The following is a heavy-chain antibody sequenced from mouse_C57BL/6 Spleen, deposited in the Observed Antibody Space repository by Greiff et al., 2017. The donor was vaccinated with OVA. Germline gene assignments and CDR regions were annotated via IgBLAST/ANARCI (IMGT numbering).Heavy chain of an antibody. J-gene: IGHJ2*01. V-gene: IGHV14-1*01. CDR3: TTPITTVVATRDY. Sequence: VQLKQSGAELVRPGASVKLSCTASGFNIKDYYMHWVKQRPEQGLEWIGRIDPEDGDTAYAPKFPGKATMTADTSSNTAYLQLSSLTSEDTAVYYCTTPITTVVATRDYWGPGTTLTVSS. CDR2: IDPEDGDT. D-gene: IGHD1-1*01. CDR1: GFNIKDYY.